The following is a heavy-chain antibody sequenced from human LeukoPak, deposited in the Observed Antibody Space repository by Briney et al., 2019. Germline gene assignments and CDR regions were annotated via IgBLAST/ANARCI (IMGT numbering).Heavy chain of an antibody. D-gene: IGHD2-2*01. CDR3: ARVLRRSTSCPVGY. V-gene: IGHV1-18*01. Sequence: ASVKVSCKASGYTFTSYGISWVRQAPGQGLEWMGWISAYNGNTNYAQKLQGRVTMTTDTSTSTAYMELSSLRSENTAVYYCARVLRRSTSCPVGYWGQGTLVTISS. CDR1: GYTFTSYG. CDR2: ISAYNGNT. J-gene: IGHJ4*02.